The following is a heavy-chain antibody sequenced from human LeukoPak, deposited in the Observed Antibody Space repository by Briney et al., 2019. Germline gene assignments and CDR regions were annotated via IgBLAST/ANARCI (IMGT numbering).Heavy chain of an antibody. CDR3: ARHHYDFWSGSTNWFDP. CDR2: IYYSGST. Sequence: PGGSLRLSCAASGFTFSSPGMSWVRQPPGKGLEWIGSIYYSGSTYYNPSLKSRVTISVDTSKNQFSLKLSSVTAADTAVYYCARHHYDFWSGSTNWFDPWGQGTLVTVSS. CDR1: GFTFSSPG. J-gene: IGHJ5*02. V-gene: IGHV4-39*01. D-gene: IGHD3-3*01.